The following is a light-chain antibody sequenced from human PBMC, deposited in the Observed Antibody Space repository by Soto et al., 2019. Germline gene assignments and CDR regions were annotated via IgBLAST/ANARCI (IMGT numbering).Light chain of an antibody. J-gene: IGKJ1*01. CDR3: HQYDNVPQT. CDR1: QDISDY. V-gene: IGKV1-33*01. CDR2: DAS. Sequence: DIQMTQSPSSVSASVGDRVTITCQASQDISDYLNWYQLKPGKAPELLIYDASNLETGVPSRFSGSGSGTEFTFTISSLQPEDIATYYCHQYDNVPQTFGQGTKVEIK.